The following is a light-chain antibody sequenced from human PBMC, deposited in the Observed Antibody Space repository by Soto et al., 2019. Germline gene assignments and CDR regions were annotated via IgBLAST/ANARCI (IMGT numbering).Light chain of an antibody. Sequence: DIQMTHSPSSLSASVGDRVTITCRASQSISSYLNWYQQKPGKAPKLLIYAASSLQSGVPSMFSGSGSGTDFPLTISSLQPEDFATYYCQQSYSTFFTFGPRTKVHIK. CDR1: QSISSY. V-gene: IGKV1-39*01. CDR3: QQSYSTFFT. J-gene: IGKJ3*01. CDR2: AAS.